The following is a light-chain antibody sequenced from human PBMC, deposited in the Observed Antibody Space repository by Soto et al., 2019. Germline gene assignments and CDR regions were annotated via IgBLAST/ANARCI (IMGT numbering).Light chain of an antibody. CDR2: GVS. V-gene: IGKV3-15*01. J-gene: IGKJ4*01. CDR3: QQYNTWPLT. Sequence: EIVMTQSPATLSVSPGDRATLSCRASQSVFTNFAWYQHKPGQAPRLLIYGVSTRATGVPVRFSGSGSGTEFTLTISSLQSEDFAVYYCQQYNTWPLTFGGGTKVEIK. CDR1: QSVFTN.